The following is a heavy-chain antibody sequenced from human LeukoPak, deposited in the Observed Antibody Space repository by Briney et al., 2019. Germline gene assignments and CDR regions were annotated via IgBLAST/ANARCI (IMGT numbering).Heavy chain of an antibody. CDR3: ARNKWFGESTPFDY. J-gene: IGHJ4*02. V-gene: IGHV3-33*01. D-gene: IGHD3-10*01. CDR1: GFTFSSYG. CDR2: IWYDGSNK. Sequence: GGSLRLSCAASGFTFSSYGMHRVRQAPGKGLEWVAVIWYDGSNKYCADSVKGRFTISRDNSKNTLYLQMNSLRAEDTAVYYCARNKWFGESTPFDYWGQGTLVTVSS.